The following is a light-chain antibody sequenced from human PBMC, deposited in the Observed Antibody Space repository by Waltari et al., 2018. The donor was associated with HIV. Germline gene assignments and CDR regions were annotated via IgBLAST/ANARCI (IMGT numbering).Light chain of an antibody. Sequence: QPPLTQPAPPPGSPRQSITLSCPAPGSDVGGYVFVSSYQQHPGQPSQSLIYAVSNPPPGVTNCCSGSKTGNTASLTSSELQAEDEADYYCSSYTAGSTLVFGGGTTVTVL. CDR1: GSDVGGYVF. V-gene: IGLV2-14*01. J-gene: IGLJ3*02. CDR2: AVS. CDR3: SSYTAGSTLV.